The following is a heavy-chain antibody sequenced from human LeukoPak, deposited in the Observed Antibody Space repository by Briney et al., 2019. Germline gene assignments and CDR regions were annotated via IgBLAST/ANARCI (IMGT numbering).Heavy chain of an antibody. CDR1: GFTFSSYS. J-gene: IGHJ4*02. CDR3: ARVGTDYYGSGSYPFDY. V-gene: IGHV3-48*04. Sequence: QTGGSLRLSCAASGFTFSSYSMNWVRQAPGKGLEWVSYISSSSSTIYYADSAKGRFTISRDNAKNSLYLQMNSLRAEDTAVYYCARVGTDYYGSGSYPFDYWGQGTLVTVSS. D-gene: IGHD3-10*01. CDR2: ISSSSSTI.